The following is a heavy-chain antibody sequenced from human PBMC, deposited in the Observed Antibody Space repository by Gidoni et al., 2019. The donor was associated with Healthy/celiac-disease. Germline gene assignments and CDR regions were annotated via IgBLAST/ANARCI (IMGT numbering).Heavy chain of an antibody. CDR2: ISSSSSYI. D-gene: IGHD1-1*01. Sequence: EVQLVESGGGLVKPGGSLRLSCAASGFTFSSYSMNWVRQAPGKGLVWVSSISSSSSYIYYADSVKGRFTISRDNAKNSLYLQMNSLRAEDTAVYYCARDLTTGDDAFDIWGQGTMVTVSS. J-gene: IGHJ3*02. V-gene: IGHV3-21*01. CDR1: GFTFSSYS. CDR3: ARDLTTGDDAFDI.